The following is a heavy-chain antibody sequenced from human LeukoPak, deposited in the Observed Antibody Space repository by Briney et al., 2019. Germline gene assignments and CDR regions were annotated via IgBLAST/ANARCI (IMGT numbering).Heavy chain of an antibody. CDR3: ARDDYGDPNAFDI. CDR2: ISSSSSTI. CDR1: GFTLSSYS. J-gene: IGHJ3*02. D-gene: IGHD4-17*01. V-gene: IGHV3-48*01. Sequence: PGGSLRLSCAASGFTLSSYSMNWVRQAPGKGLEWVSYISSSSSTIYYADSVKGRFTISRDNAKNSLYLQMNSLRAEDTAVYYCARDDYGDPNAFDIWGQGTLVTVSS.